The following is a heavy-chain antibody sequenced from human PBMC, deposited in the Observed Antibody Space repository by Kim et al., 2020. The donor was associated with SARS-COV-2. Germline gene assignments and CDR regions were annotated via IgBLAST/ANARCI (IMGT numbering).Heavy chain of an antibody. J-gene: IGHJ4*02. CDR3: ARGVGDYYDSSGRSDY. Sequence: SETLSLTCAVYGGSFSGYYLSWVRQPPGKGLEWIGEINHSGSTNYNPSLKSRVTITVDTSKNQFSLKLSSVTAADTAVYYCARGVGDYYDSSGRSDYWGQGTLVTVSS. CDR2: INHSGST. V-gene: IGHV4-34*01. D-gene: IGHD3-22*01. CDR1: GGSFSGYY.